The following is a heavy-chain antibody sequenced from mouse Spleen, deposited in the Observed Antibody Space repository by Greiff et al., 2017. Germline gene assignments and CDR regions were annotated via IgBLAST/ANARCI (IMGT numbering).Heavy chain of an antibody. D-gene: IGHD1-1*01. CDR3: ASRITTVGAFDY. CDR1: GFSLTSYG. V-gene: IGHV2-9*02. CDR2: IWAGGST. J-gene: IGHJ2*01. Sequence: VQRVESGPGLVAPSQSLSITCTVSGFSLTSYGVHWVRQPPGKGLEWLGVIWAGGSTNYNSALMSRLSISKDNSKSQVFLKMNSLQTDDTAMYYCASRITTVGAFDYWGQGTTLTVSS.